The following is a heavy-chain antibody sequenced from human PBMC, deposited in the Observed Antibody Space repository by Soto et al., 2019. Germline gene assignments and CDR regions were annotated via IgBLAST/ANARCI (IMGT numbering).Heavy chain of an antibody. CDR3: ARQLQGLYYFDY. D-gene: IGHD1-1*01. CDR2: INAGNGNT. J-gene: IGHJ4*02. Sequence: ASVKVSCKASGYTFISYAIHWVRQAPGQRLEWMGWINAGNGNTKYSQKFQGRVTITRDTSASTAYMELTSLRSEDTAVYYCARQLQGLYYFDYWGQGTLVTVSS. CDR1: GYTFISYA. V-gene: IGHV1-3*01.